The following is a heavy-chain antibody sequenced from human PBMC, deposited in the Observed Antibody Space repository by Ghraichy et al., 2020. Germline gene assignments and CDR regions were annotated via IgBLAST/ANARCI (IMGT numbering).Heavy chain of an antibody. CDR1: GVTLSDHF. CDR3: VRAGAGLDV. Sequence: GGSLRLSCVASGVTLSDHFVDWVRQAPGQGLEWVGRTANRANSYIPEYAASVRGRFTISRDDSKNSLHLQMNSLKTEDTAVYYCVRAGAGLDVWGQGTTVTVSS. CDR2: TANRANSYIP. V-gene: IGHV3-72*01. J-gene: IGHJ6*02. D-gene: IGHD3-10*01.